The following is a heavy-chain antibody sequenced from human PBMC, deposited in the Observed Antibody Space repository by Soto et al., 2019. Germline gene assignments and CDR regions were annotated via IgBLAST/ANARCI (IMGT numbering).Heavy chain of an antibody. CDR3: ARGKRYDFWSGYYLDY. Sequence: QLQLQESGPGLVKPSETLSLTCTVSGGSISSSSYYWGWIRQPPGKGLEWIGSIYYSGSTYYNPSLKSRVTISVDTSKNQFSLKLSSVTAADTAVYYCARGKRYDFWSGYYLDYWGQGTLVTVSS. J-gene: IGHJ4*02. CDR2: IYYSGST. D-gene: IGHD3-3*01. CDR1: GGSISSSSYY. V-gene: IGHV4-39*01.